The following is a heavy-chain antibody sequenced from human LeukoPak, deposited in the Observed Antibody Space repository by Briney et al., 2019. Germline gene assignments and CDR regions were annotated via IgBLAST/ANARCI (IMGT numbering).Heavy chain of an antibody. V-gene: IGHV4-4*07. CDR3: AGHSSGYLGAFDI. J-gene: IGHJ3*02. CDR1: GGSMSSYY. Sequence: SETLSLTCTGSGGSMSSYYWSWLRQPAGKGLEWIGRIYTSGSTNYNPSLKSRVTISVDKSKNQFSLKLSSVTAADTAVYYCAGHSSGYLGAFDIWGQGTMVTVSS. D-gene: IGHD3-22*01. CDR2: IYTSGST.